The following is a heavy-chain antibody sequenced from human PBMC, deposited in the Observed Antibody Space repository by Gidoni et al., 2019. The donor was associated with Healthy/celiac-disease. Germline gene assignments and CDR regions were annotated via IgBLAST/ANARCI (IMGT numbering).Heavy chain of an antibody. J-gene: IGHJ4*02. CDR2: INHSGST. V-gene: IGHV4-34*01. CDR3: ARGHGLDY. Sequence: QVQLQQWGAGLLKPSETLSLTCAVYGGSFSGYYWSWIRQPPGKGLEWIGEINHSGSTNYNPSLKSRVTISVDTSKNQFSLKLSSVTAADTAVYYCARGHGLDYWGQGTLVTVSS. CDR1: GGSFSGYY. D-gene: IGHD3-16*01.